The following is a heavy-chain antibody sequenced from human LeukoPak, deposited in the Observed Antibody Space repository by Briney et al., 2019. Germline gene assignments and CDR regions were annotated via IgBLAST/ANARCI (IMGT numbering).Heavy chain of an antibody. V-gene: IGHV3-23*01. CDR1: GFTFSSYV. CDR3: AGSSSWYRQGDY. D-gene: IGHD6-13*01. CDR2: ISGSGGST. Sequence: QAGGSLRLSSAASGFTFSSYVMSWVRQAPGKGLEWVSTISGSGGSTYYADSVKGRFTISRDSSKNTLYLQMNSLRAGDTAVYYCAGSSSWYRQGDYWGQGTLVTVSS. J-gene: IGHJ4*02.